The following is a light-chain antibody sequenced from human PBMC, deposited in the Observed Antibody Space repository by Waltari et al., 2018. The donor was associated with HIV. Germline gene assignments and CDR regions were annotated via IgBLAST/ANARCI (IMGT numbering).Light chain of an antibody. CDR1: SSDVGGYDF. J-gene: IGLJ3*02. V-gene: IGLV2-11*01. CDR2: EVN. Sequence: QSALTQPRSVSGSPGESVTISCTGTSSDVGGYDFVSWYQQSPGKAPKLIIYEVNTRPSGVPDRFSGAKSGNTASLTISGLQPEDEAAYHCCSYTTMTTLLFGGGTKVTVL. CDR3: CSYTTMTTLL.